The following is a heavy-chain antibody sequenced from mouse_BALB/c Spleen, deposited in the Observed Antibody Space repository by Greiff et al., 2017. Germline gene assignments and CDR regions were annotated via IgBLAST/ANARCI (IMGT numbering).Heavy chain of an antibody. CDR1: GFSLTSYG. Sequence: QVQLKQSGPGLVQPSQSLSITCTVSGFSLTSYGVHWVRQSPGKGLEWLGVIWSGGSTDYNAAFISRLSISKDNSKSQVFFKMNSLQANDTAIYYCARRGGGNYVPAMDYWGQGTSVTVSS. V-gene: IGHV2-2*02. CDR2: IWSGGST. J-gene: IGHJ4*01. CDR3: ARRGGGNYVPAMDY. D-gene: IGHD2-1*01.